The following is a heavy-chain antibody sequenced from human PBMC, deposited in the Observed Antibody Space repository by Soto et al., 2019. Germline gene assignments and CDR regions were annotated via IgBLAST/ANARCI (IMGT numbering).Heavy chain of an antibody. CDR3: NRGPTPSGTQYYGMDV. CDR1: GFAFSSYA. CDR2: ISYDGSNE. Sequence: GGSLRLSCAASGFAFSSYAMNWVRQAPGKGLEWVAVISYDGSNEYYADSVKGRFTISRDNAKNILYLQMNSLRPEDTAVYYSNRGPTPSGTQYYGMDVWGQGTTVTVSS. J-gene: IGHJ6*02. V-gene: IGHV3-30-3*01. D-gene: IGHD2-15*01.